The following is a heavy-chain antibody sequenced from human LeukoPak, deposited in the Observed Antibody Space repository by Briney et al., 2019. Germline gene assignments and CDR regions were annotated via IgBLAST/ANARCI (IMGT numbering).Heavy chain of an antibody. CDR2: IKQDGSET. Sequence: GGSLRVSCAASAFTFSSSWMSWVRQAPGKGLEWVANIKQDGSETYYVDSVKGRFTISRDNAKNSLYLQMNSLRAEDTAVYYCLAGGYWGQGTLVTVSS. D-gene: IGHD3-16*01. CDR1: AFTFSSSW. V-gene: IGHV3-7*01. J-gene: IGHJ4*02. CDR3: LAGGY.